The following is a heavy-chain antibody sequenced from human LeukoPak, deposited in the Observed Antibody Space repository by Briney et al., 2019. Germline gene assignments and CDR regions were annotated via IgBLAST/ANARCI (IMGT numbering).Heavy chain of an antibody. CDR2: INQSGST. J-gene: IGHJ4*02. CDR1: GGSFSGYY. D-gene: IGHD6-25*01. V-gene: IGHV4-34*01. CDR3: ARGQLRLSN. Sequence: PSETLSLTCAVYGGSFSGYYWSWIRQPPGKGLEWIGEINQSGSTNYNPSLKSRVTISVDTSKNQFSLKLSSVTAADTAVYYCARGQLRLSNWGQGSLVIVSS.